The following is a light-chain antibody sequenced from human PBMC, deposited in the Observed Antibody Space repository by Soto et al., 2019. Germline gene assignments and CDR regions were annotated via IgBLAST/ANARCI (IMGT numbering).Light chain of an antibody. Sequence: NFMLTQPHSVSESPGKTVTISCTRSSGSIASNYVQWYQQRPGSAPTTVIYEDNQRPSGVPDRFSGSIDSSSNSASLTISRLKTEDEADYYCQSYHNRNVVFGGGTKLTVL. CDR1: SGSIASNY. J-gene: IGLJ2*01. CDR3: QSYHNRNVV. V-gene: IGLV6-57*04. CDR2: EDN.